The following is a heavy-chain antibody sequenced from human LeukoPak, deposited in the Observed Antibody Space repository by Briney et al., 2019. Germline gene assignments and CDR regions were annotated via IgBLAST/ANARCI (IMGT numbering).Heavy chain of an antibody. CDR2: INPNSGGT. CDR3: ARSLAWGQWLCY. D-gene: IGHD6-19*01. V-gene: IGHV1-2*02. J-gene: IGHJ4*02. CDR1: GYTFTGYY. Sequence: PVASVKVSCKASGYTFTGYYMHWVRQAPGQGLEWMGWINPNSGGTNYAQKFQGRVTMTRDTSISTAYMELSRLRSDDTAVYYCARSLAWGQWLCYWGQGTLVTVSS.